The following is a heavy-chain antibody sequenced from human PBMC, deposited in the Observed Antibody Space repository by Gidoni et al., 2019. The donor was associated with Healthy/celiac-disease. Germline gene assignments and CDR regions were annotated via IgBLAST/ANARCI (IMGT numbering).Heavy chain of an antibody. V-gene: IGHV4-34*01. J-gene: IGHJ1*01. CDR3: ARGLYFQH. CDR1: GVSFSGYY. Sequence: QVQLQQWGAGLLKPSEPLSLTCAVYGVSFSGYYWGWIRQPPGKGLEWIGEINHSGSTNYNPSLKSRVTISVDTSKNQFSLKLSSVTAADTAVYYCARGLYFQHWGQGTLVTVSS. CDR2: INHSGST.